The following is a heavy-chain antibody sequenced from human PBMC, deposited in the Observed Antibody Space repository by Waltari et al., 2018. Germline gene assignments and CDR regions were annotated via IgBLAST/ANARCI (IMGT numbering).Heavy chain of an antibody. Sequence: QLQESGPRLVKPSETLSLTCTVSAGTISTSSYYWGWIRQPPGKGPACVSAMGNSGADTYYADSVKGRFTISRDNSKNTLYLQMNSLRVEDTAVYYCAKETGHRGPFDYWGQGTLVTVSS. CDR3: AKETGHRGPFDY. V-gene: IGHV3-23*01. CDR2: MGNSGADT. J-gene: IGHJ4*02. D-gene: IGHD2-21*01. CDR1: AGTISTSSYY.